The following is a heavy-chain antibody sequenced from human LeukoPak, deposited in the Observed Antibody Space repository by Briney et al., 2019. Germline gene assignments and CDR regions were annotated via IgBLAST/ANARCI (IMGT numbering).Heavy chain of an antibody. CDR1: GFTFSSYW. V-gene: IGHV3-7*01. Sequence: GGSLRLSCAASGFTFSSYWMSWVRQAPGKGLEWVANIKQYGSEKYYVDSVEGRFTISRDNAKNSLYLQMNSLRAEDTAVYYCASDSDDAFDIWGQGTMVTVSS. CDR2: IKQYGSEK. CDR3: ASDSDDAFDI. J-gene: IGHJ3*02.